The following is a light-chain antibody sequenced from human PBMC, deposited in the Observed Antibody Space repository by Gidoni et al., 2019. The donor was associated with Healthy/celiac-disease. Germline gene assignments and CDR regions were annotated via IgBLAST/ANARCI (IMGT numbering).Light chain of an antibody. Sequence: DIQMTQSPSTLSASVGDRVTITCRASQSISSWLAWYQQKPGKAPKHLIYKASSLESGVPSRFSGSGSGTEFTLTISSLQPDDFATYYCQQYNSYSPYTFGQGTKLKIK. V-gene: IGKV1-5*03. J-gene: IGKJ2*01. CDR1: QSISSW. CDR3: QQYNSYSPYT. CDR2: KAS.